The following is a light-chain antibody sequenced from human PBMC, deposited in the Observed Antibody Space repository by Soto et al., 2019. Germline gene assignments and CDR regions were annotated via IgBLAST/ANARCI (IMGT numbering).Light chain of an antibody. CDR3: QTWDITSLVV. V-gene: IGLV3-1*01. J-gene: IGLJ2*01. CDR2: QDK. Sequence: SYELAQPPSVSVSPGQTASITCSGDKLGDKFASWYQQRPGQSPVVVIYQDKKRPSGIPERFSGSNSGDTATLTISGTQAMDEADYYCQTWDITSLVVFGGGTKVTVL. CDR1: KLGDKF.